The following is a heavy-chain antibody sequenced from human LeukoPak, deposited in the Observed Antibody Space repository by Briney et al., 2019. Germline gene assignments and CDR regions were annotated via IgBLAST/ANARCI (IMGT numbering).Heavy chain of an antibody. CDR3: ARDTPYKPSDY. CDR2: IGGGSDYI. D-gene: IGHD1-1*01. Sequence: PGGSLRLSCAASGFTFSNYSMNWVRQAPGKGLGWASSIGGGSDYIYYADSVKGRFTISRDNAKNSLCLQMNSLRAEDTAIYYCARDTPYKPSDYWGQGALVTVSS. J-gene: IGHJ4*02. CDR1: GFTFSNYS. V-gene: IGHV3-21*01.